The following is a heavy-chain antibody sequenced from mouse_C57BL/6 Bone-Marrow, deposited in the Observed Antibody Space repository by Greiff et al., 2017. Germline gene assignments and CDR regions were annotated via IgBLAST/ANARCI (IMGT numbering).Heavy chain of an antibody. CDR1: GFTFSDYY. Sequence: EVMLVESGGGLVQPGGSLKLSCAASGFTFSDYYMYWVRQTPEKRLEWVAYISNGGGSTYYPDTVKGRVPISRDNAKNTLYLQMSRLKSEDTAMYYCARPYGSWFAYWGQGTLVTVSA. CDR2: ISNGGGST. D-gene: IGHD1-1*01. CDR3: ARPYGSWFAY. V-gene: IGHV5-12*01. J-gene: IGHJ3*01.